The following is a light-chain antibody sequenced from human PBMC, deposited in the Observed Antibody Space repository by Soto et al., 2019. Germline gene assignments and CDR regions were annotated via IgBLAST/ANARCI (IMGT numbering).Light chain of an antibody. J-gene: IGLJ3*02. CDR3: TSFTSSSTWV. V-gene: IGLV2-14*01. Sequence: QSVLTQPASVSGSPGQSITISCTGSSSDIGAYNHVSWYQQHPGKAPKLMIYEVNNRPSGVSNRFSGSKSGNTASLTISGLQAEDEADYYCTSFTSSSTWVFGGGTKVTVL. CDR2: EVN. CDR1: SSDIGAYNH.